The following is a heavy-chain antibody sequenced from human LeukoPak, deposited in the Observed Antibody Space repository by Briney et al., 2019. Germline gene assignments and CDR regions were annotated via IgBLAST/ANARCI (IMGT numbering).Heavy chain of an antibody. CDR2: ISVGDGNT. CDR3: AGGYSGVVPAAHPDF. V-gene: IGHV1-3*01. D-gene: IGHD2-2*01. Sequence: ASVKVSCKASGYTFTSYYMHWVRQAPGQGLQWMGWISVGDGNTKYSQKFQGRVTLTRDTSASTAYMELTSLISEDTAVYYCAGGYSGVVPAAHPDFWGQGTPVTVSS. CDR1: GYTFTSYY. J-gene: IGHJ4*02.